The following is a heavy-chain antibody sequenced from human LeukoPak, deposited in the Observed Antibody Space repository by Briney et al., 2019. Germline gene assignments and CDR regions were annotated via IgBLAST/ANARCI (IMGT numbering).Heavy chain of an antibody. CDR3: ARDRLLEEVGASGGYFDY. D-gene: IGHD1-26*01. CDR1: GFTFSSYA. V-gene: IGHV3-30*04. Sequence: GGSLRLSCAASGFTFSSYAMHWVRQAPGKGLEWVAVITYDGSNKYYADSVKGRFTITRDNSMTTLYLQMNSLRAEDTAVYYCARDRLLEEVGASGGYFDYWGQGTLVTVSS. J-gene: IGHJ4*02. CDR2: ITYDGSNK.